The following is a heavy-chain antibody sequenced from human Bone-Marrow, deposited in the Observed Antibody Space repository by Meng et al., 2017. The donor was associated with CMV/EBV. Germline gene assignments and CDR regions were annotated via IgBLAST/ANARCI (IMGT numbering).Heavy chain of an antibody. CDR1: GYTFTGYY. CDR2: INPNSGGT. J-gene: IGHJ4*02. V-gene: IGHV1-2*02. Sequence: ASVKVSCKASGYTFTGYYMHWVRQAPGQGLEWMGWINPNSGGTNYAQKFQGRVTMTRDTSISTAYMELSRLRSDDTAVYYCARDIVVVIATAYDYWGQGTLVTVSS. CDR3: ARDIVVVIATAYDY. D-gene: IGHD2-21*01.